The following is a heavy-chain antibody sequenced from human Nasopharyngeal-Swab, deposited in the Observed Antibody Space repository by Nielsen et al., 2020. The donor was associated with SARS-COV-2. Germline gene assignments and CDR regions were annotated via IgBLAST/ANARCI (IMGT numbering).Heavy chain of an antibody. Sequence: SETLSLTCTVSGGSISSYYWSWIRQPTGKGLEWIGYIYYNGSTNYNPSLKSRVTISVDTSKTQFSLKLSSVTAADTAVYYCASIPRIAAAGARYFDYWGQGTLVTVSS. CDR1: GGSISSYY. CDR2: IYYNGST. D-gene: IGHD6-13*01. J-gene: IGHJ4*02. V-gene: IGHV4-59*01. CDR3: ASIPRIAAAGARYFDY.